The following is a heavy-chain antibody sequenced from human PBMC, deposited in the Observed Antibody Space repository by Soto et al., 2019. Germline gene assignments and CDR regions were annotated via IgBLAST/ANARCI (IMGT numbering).Heavy chain of an antibody. CDR1: GASISTNNW. V-gene: IGHV4-4*02. D-gene: IGHD6-13*01. CDR2: VYHSGST. J-gene: IGHJ4*02. Sequence: SETLSLTCAVSGASISTNNWWCWFRQPPGKGLEWIGEVYHSGSTNCNPAIKSRVTTSIDKSKNQFSLRLTAMTAADTAVYYCAVPGAGDFDYWSQGTLVTVSS. CDR3: AVPGAGDFDY.